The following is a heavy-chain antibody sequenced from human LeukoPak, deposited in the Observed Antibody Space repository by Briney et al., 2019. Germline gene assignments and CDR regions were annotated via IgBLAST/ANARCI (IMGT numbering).Heavy chain of an antibody. J-gene: IGHJ4*01. CDR2: IRQDGGEK. Sequence: GGSLRLSCAVSGFTFNDYWMNWVRQAPGKGLEWVASIRQDGGEKSYVDSVKGRFTISRDNTKSSLYLQINSLRAEDTAVYYCARDGTAAGLYFDLWGQGTLVTVSS. V-gene: IGHV3-7*01. CDR1: GFTFNDYW. D-gene: IGHD6-13*01. CDR3: ARDGTAAGLYFDL.